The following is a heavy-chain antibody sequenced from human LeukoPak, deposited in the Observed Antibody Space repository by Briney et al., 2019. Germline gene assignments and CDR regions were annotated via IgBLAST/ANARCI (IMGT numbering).Heavy chain of an antibody. CDR2: IKSETEGGTT. Sequence: GGSLRLSCAASGFTFNNAWMNWVRQGPGKGLEWVGRIKSETEGGTTDYAAPVKGRFTISRDDSKNTLYLQMNSLKTEDTAMYYCTTVSRLVRYYFDYWGRGTLVTVSS. V-gene: IGHV3-15*07. CDR3: TTVSRLVRYYFDY. D-gene: IGHD6-19*01. J-gene: IGHJ4*02. CDR1: GFTFNNAW.